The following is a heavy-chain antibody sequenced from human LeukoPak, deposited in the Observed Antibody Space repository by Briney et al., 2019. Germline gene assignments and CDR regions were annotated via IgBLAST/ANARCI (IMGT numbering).Heavy chain of an antibody. CDR1: GFTFSSYE. V-gene: IGHV3-48*03. CDR3: AKDLSESGYDSGFDY. CDR2: ISSSGSTI. Sequence: PGGSLRLSCAASGFTFSSYEMNWVRQAPGKGLEWVSYISSSGSTIYYADSVKGRFTISRDNAKNSLYLQMNSLRAEDMALYYCAKDLSESGYDSGFDYWGQGTLVTVSS. J-gene: IGHJ4*02. D-gene: IGHD5-12*01.